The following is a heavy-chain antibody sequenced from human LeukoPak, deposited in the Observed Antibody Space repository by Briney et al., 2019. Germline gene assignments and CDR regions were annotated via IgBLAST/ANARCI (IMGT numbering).Heavy chain of an antibody. CDR3: ARAFGGSYSSTVDY. Sequence: GGSLRLSCVVSGFTFSNYAMHWVRQAPGQAPGKGLECVAVMSYDGSHEYYADSVKGRFTISRDNPKSTLYLQMNSLRPEDTAVYYCARAFGGSYSSTVDYWGQGTLVTVSS. J-gene: IGHJ4*02. V-gene: IGHV3-30*04. CDR1: GFTFSNYA. CDR2: MSYDGSHE. D-gene: IGHD1-26*01.